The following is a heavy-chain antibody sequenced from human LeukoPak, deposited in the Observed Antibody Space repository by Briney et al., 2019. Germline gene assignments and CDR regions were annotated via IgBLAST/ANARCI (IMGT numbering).Heavy chain of an antibody. V-gene: IGHV4-39*07. J-gene: IGHJ4*02. CDR3: ARGSSIAAAEGAPDY. D-gene: IGHD6-13*01. CDR2: IYYSGST. CDR1: GGSISSSSYY. Sequence: PSETLSLTCTVSGGSISSSSYYWGWIRQPPGKGLEWIGSIYYSGSTYYNPSLKSRVTISVDTSKNQFSLKLSSVTAADTAVYYCARGSSIAAAEGAPDYWGQGTLVTVSS.